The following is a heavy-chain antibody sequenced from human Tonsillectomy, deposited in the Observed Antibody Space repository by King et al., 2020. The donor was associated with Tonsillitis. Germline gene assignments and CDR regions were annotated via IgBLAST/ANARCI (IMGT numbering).Heavy chain of an antibody. D-gene: IGHD2-2*01. J-gene: IGHJ4*02. CDR1: GESFSNYY. CDR2: INHRGST. CDR3: ARADIVVVPAARARYDSFDS. V-gene: IGHV4-34*01. Sequence: VQLQQWGAGLLKPSETLSLTCAVYGESFSNYYWSWIRQPPGKGLEWIGEINHRGSTNYNPSLKNRVTISVDTSKNQFSLKLSSVTATDTAGYYCARADIVVVPAARARYDSFDSWGQGTLVTVSS.